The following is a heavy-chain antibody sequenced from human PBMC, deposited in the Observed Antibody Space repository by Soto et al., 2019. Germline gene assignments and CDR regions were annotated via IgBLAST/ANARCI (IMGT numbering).Heavy chain of an antibody. CDR1: GGTVASSHW. CDR2: VYHTGDT. CDR3: AREIVTAGGNNYFDP. V-gene: IGHV4-4*02. D-gene: IGHD2-21*02. J-gene: IGHJ5*02. Sequence: SETLSLTCGVSGGTVASSHWWSWVRQSPGRGLEWIGNVYHTGDTNFNPSLQSRVTFSVDKSNNQFSLRLTSVTAADTAVYFCAREIVTAGGNNYFDPWGPGTLVTGSS.